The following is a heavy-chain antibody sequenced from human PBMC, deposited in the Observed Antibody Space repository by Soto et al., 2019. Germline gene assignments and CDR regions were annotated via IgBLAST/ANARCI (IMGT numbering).Heavy chain of an antibody. J-gene: IGHJ4*02. V-gene: IGHV3-23*01. Sequence: VQLLESGVGLVQPGGSLRLSCAASGFTFNNYAMNWVRQAPGKGLEWVSAIRNSGGFTYYADSVKGRFTISRDNSKNTLYLHMNSLRAEDTALYYCAKDYFETKGPYFFDYWGQGTLVTVSS. D-gene: IGHD1-26*01. CDR2: IRNSGGFT. CDR3: AKDYFETKGPYFFDY. CDR1: GFTFNNYA.